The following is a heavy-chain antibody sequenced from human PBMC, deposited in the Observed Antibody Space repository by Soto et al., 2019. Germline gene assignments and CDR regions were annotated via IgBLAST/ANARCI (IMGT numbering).Heavy chain of an antibody. D-gene: IGHD2-21*01. Sequence: ASVKVSCKASGYTFNNYGISWVRQAPGQGLEWLGWISPYTGNTNYAQKFQGRVTMTTGKFTNIAYMELRSLRVDDTAVYYCAREKGGRDCFDVWGRGTLVTVSS. CDR2: ISPYTGNT. CDR3: AREKGGRDCFDV. J-gene: IGHJ2*01. V-gene: IGHV1-18*01. CDR1: GYTFNNYG.